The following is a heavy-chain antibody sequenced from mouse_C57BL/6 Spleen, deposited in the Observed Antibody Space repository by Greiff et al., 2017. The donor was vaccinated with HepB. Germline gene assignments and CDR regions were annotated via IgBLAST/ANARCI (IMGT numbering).Heavy chain of an antibody. CDR1: GFTFSSYA. V-gene: IGHV5-4*01. J-gene: IGHJ4*01. CDR3: ASRGRHYAMDY. Sequence: EVQGVESGGGLVKPGGSLKLSCAASGFTFSSYAMSWVRQTPEKRLEWVATISDGGSYTYYPDNVKGRFTISRDNAKNNLYLQMSHLKSEDTAMYYGASRGRHYAMDYWGQGTSVTVSS. CDR2: ISDGGSYT. D-gene: IGHD3-3*01.